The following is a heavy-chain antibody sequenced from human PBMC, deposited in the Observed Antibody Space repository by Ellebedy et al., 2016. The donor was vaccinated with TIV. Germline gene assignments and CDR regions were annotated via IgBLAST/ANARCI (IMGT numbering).Heavy chain of an antibody. CDR2: VRSKAYGGPT. V-gene: IGHV3-49*03. CDR1: GFTFGDNA. D-gene: IGHD3-22*01. CDR3: ARHNSGYYSFVDY. J-gene: IGHJ4*02. Sequence: GGSLRLSCTASGFTFGDNAMSWFRQAPGKGLEWVGFVRSKAYGGPTEHAASVKGRFTISRDDSKSIAYLQMNSLKTEDTAVYYCARHNSGYYSFVDYWGQGTLVTVSS.